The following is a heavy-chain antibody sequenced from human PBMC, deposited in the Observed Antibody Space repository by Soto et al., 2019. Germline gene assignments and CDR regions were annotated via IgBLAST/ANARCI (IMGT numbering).Heavy chain of an antibody. CDR2: ISGSGGST. Sequence: GGSLRLSCAASGFTFISYAMSWVRQAPGKGLEWVSAISGSGGSTYYADSVKGRLTISRDNSKNTLYLQMNSLRAGDTAVYYCATYSGSYPYWGQGTLVTVSS. D-gene: IGHD1-26*01. CDR1: GFTFISYA. J-gene: IGHJ4*02. V-gene: IGHV3-23*01. CDR3: ATYSGSYPY.